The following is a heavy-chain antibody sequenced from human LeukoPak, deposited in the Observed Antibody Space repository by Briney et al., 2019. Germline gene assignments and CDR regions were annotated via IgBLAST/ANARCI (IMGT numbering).Heavy chain of an antibody. J-gene: IGHJ5*02. D-gene: IGHD3-10*01. CDR1: GGSISSSSYY. V-gene: IGHV4-39*07. CDR3: GYYGSGNDFRFDP. Sequence: SETLSLTCTVSGGSISSSSYYWGWIRQPPGKGLEWIGSIYYSGSTYYNPSLKSRVTISVDTSKNQFSLKLTSMTAADTAVARGGYYGSGNDFRFDPWGQGTLVTVSS. CDR2: IYYSGST.